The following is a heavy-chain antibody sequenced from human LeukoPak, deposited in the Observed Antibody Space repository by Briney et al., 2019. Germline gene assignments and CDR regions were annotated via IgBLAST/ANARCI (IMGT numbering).Heavy chain of an antibody. J-gene: IGHJ6*02. CDR3: ARDLRQWLVPNGYYGMDV. Sequence: ASVKVPCKASGGTFSSYAISWVRQAPGQGLEWMGGIIPIFGTANYAQKFQGRVTITADESTSTAYMELSSLRSEDTAVYYCARDLRQWLVPNGYYGMDVWGQGTTVTVSS. D-gene: IGHD6-19*01. V-gene: IGHV1-69*13. CDR2: IIPIFGTA. CDR1: GGTFSSYA.